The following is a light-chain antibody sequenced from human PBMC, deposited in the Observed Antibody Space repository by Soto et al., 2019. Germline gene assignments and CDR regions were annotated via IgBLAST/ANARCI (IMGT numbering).Light chain of an antibody. CDR1: SSDVGSYNL. CDR3: CSYAGSSTFVV. Sequence: QSVLTQPASVSGSPGQSITISCTGTSSDVGSYNLVSWYQQHPGKAPKLMIYEVSKRPSGVSNRFSGSKSGNTASLTISGLQADDEADYYCCSYAGSSTFVVFGGGTKVTVL. V-gene: IGLV2-23*02. CDR2: EVS. J-gene: IGLJ2*01.